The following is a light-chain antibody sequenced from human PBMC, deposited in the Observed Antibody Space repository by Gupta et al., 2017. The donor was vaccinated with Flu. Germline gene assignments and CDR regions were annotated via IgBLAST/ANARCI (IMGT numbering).Light chain of an antibody. J-gene: IGLJ3*02. CDR3: VLHVGNGIWV. CDR1: SASVATTHS. V-gene: IGLV8-61*01. CDR2: STN. Sequence: TVTITRGLTSASVATTHSPGWFQQTPGQAPRTLIHSTNTRPAGVPDRFSGSILGNTAALIITGAQADEESDYYCVLHVGNGIWVFGGGTKLTVL.